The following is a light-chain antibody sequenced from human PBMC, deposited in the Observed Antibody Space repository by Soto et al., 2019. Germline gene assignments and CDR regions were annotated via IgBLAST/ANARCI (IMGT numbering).Light chain of an antibody. V-gene: IGKV3-20*01. CDR1: QSVNSRF. J-gene: IGKJ2*01. Sequence: EIVVTQSPGTLSLSPGERATLSCRASQSVNSRFVALYQQKTGQAHRLLMYGASTRATGIPDRFSGSGCGADFTLPISRMQHEDFSAYYCQQHGISPPLYTFGQGTKLEIK. CDR3: QQHGISPPLYT. CDR2: GAS.